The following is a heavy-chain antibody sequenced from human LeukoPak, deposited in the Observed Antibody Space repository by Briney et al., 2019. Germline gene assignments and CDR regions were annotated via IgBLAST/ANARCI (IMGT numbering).Heavy chain of an antibody. CDR3: AKDARRTSGWYYFDY. J-gene: IGHJ4*02. CDR1: GFTFSPYA. Sequence: GGSLRLSCAASGFTFSPYAMAWVRQAPGKGLEWVAAISDSGGTTYYADSVRGRFTISRDNSKSTPYLQMNSLRAEDTAVYYCAKDARRTSGWYYFDYWGQGTLVTVSS. CDR2: ISDSGGTT. D-gene: IGHD6-19*01. V-gene: IGHV3-23*01.